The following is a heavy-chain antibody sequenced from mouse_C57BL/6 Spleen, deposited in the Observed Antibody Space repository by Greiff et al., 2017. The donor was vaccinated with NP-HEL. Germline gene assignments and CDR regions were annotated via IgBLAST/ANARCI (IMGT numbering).Heavy chain of an antibody. Sequence: QVQLQQPGAELVKPGASVKLSCKASGYTFTSYWMQWVKQRPGQGLEWIGEIDPSDSYTNYNQKFKGKATLTVDTSSSTAYMQLSSLTSEDSAVYYCARGGYGNYVGYWGQGTTLTVSS. CDR1: GYTFTSYW. CDR3: ARGGYGNYVGY. J-gene: IGHJ2*01. V-gene: IGHV1-50*01. CDR2: IDPSDSYT. D-gene: IGHD2-10*02.